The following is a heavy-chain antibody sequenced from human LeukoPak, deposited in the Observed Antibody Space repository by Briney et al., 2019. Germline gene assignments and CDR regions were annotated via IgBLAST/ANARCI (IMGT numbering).Heavy chain of an antibody. D-gene: IGHD6-13*01. V-gene: IGHV3-30*02. CDR1: GFTFTSYG. Sequence: GGSLRLPCAASGFTFTSYGIHWVRQAPGKGLEWVAFIRYDGSNKYYADSVKGRFTISRDNSKNTLYLQMNSLRAEDTAVYYCAKDISGSWSIDYWGQGTLVTVSS. CDR3: AKDISGSWSIDY. CDR2: IRYDGSNK. J-gene: IGHJ4*02.